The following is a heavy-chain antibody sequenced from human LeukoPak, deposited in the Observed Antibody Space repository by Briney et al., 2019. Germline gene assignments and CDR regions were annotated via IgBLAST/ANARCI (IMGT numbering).Heavy chain of an antibody. V-gene: IGHV3-23*01. D-gene: IGHD7-27*01. CDR1: GFTFSSYG. CDR3: ARDLAWGAFDY. CDR2: ISGSGGST. Sequence: PGGSLRLSCAASGFTFSSYGMSWVRQAPGKGLEWVSAISGSGGSTYYADSVKGRFTISRNNAKNSLYLQMNSLRVEDTAVYYCARDLAWGAFDYWSQGTLVTVSS. J-gene: IGHJ4*02.